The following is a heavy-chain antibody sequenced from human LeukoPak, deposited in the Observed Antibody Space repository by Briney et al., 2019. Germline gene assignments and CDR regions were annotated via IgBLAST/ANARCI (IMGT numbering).Heavy chain of an antibody. CDR3: ASSSAVVLAKKFPE. J-gene: IGHJ1*01. V-gene: IGHV4-39*01. D-gene: IGHD1-14*01. CDR1: GDSLGSGMYY. Sequence: SETLTLTCTVSGDSLGSGMYYWGWIRQAPGKGLTWIGSIYHSGSIFYNASFESRVAMSVDPSNNQFSLRLTSVTAADTAVYFCASSSAVVLAKKFPEWGQGALVTVSS. CDR2: IYHSGSI.